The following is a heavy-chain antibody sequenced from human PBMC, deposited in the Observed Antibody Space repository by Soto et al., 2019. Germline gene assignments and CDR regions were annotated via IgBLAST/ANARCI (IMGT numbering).Heavy chain of an antibody. CDR3: TTDFKGDTAVDY. V-gene: IGHV3-15*01. Sequence: PGGSLRPFCAASGFTFSNAWMSWVRQASGKGLEWVGRIKSKTDGETTDYAAPVKGRFTISRDDSKNTLYLHMSSLQTEDTALYYCTTDFKGDTAVDYWGQGTLVTVS. CDR1: GFTFSNAW. CDR2: IKSKTDGETT. J-gene: IGHJ4*02. D-gene: IGHD5-18*01.